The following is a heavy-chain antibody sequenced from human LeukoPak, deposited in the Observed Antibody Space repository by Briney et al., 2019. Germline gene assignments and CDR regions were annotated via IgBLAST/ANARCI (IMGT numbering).Heavy chain of an antibody. J-gene: IGHJ6*02. CDR3: STGPPRTVAIDYDFWGGYYTGYYYGMDV. Sequence: GGTVRLSCAAWGFIFRNAWMSWVRQAPARGREWVGRIQKKSGGGTTTDVAPVKGRFLISIDESKNRLYLPRYSLKTEDTSVYYCSTGPPRTVAIDYDFWGGYYTGYYYGMDVWGQGTTVTVSS. CDR2: IQKKSGGGTT. CDR1: GFIFRNAW. V-gene: IGHV3-15*06. D-gene: IGHD3-3*01.